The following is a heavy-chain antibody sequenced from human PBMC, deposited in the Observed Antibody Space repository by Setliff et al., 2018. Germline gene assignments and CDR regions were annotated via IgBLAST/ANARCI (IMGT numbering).Heavy chain of an antibody. Sequence: ASVKVSCKASGYTFTSNHVHWGRQAPGQGLEWMGTINPSGGSTIYAPDFQGRVTMTWDTSTNIAYMELGGLRYADSAIYYCIMNMVRPVTGLDCWGPGTLVTVSS. D-gene: IGHD2-8*01. J-gene: IGHJ4*02. V-gene: IGHV1-46*01. CDR1: GYTFTSNH. CDR3: IMNMVRPVTGLDC. CDR2: INPSGGST.